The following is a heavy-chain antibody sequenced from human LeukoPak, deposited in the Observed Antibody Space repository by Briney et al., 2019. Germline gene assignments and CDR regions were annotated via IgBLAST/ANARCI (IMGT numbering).Heavy chain of an antibody. V-gene: IGHV3-21*01. Sequence: GGSLRLSCAASGFTFSSYSMNWVRQAPGKGLEWISSISSSSSYIYYADSVKGRFTISRDNAKNSLYLQMNSLRAEDTAVYYCARHWGYYYMDVWGKGTTVTVSS. CDR2: ISSSSSYI. CDR1: GFTFSSYS. D-gene: IGHD7-27*01. J-gene: IGHJ6*03. CDR3: ARHWGYYYMDV.